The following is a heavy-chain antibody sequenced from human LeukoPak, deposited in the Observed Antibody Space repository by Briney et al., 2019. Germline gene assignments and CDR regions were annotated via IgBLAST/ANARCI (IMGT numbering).Heavy chain of an antibody. V-gene: IGHV3-11*01. Sequence: GGSLRLSCAASGFTFSEHYMSWIPQAPGNGLEWVSYIGTSASTIYYADSVKGRFTISRDNAKNSLYLQMNSLRAEDTAVYYCARGHYGLDYWGQGTLVTVSS. D-gene: IGHD4-17*01. CDR1: GFTFSEHY. CDR3: ARGHYGLDY. CDR2: IGTSASTI. J-gene: IGHJ4*02.